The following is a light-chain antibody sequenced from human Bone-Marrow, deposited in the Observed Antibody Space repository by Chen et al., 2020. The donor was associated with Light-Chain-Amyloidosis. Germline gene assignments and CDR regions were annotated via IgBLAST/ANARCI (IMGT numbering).Light chain of an antibody. J-gene: IGLJ1*01. V-gene: IGLV2-14*01. CDR2: EVT. Sequence: QSALTQPASVSGAPGQSITISCTGTSRDVGGDNHVSWYQQHTDKAPKLMIYEVTNRPSWVPDRFSGSKSDNTASLTISGLQTEDEADYFCSSYTITNTLVFGSGTRVTVL. CDR1: SRDVGGDNH. CDR3: SSYTITNTLV.